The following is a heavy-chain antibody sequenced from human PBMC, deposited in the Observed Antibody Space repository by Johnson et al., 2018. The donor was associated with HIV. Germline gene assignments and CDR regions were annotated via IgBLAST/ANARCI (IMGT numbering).Heavy chain of an antibody. Sequence: QVQLVESGGGLVKPGGSLRLSCAASGFTFSDYYMSWIRQAPGKGLEWVSYISSSGSTIYYADSVKGRFTISRDNANNSLFLQMNSLRAEDTAVYYCAKDRSQWLVPHDAFDIWGQGTMVTVSS. CDR1: GFTFSDYY. CDR2: ISSSGSTI. CDR3: AKDRSQWLVPHDAFDI. D-gene: IGHD6-19*01. J-gene: IGHJ3*02. V-gene: IGHV3-11*01.